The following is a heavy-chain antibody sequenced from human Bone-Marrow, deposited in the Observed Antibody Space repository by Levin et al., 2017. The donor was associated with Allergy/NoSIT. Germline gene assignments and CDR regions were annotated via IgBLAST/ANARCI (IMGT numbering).Heavy chain of an antibody. D-gene: IGHD1-26*01. CDR3: AASGTYYFDY. Sequence: GESLKISCAASGFTFSNFWMHWVRQAPGKGLVWVSRISSDEISTTYADSVQGRLTISRDNAKNTVYLQMNSLRAEDTAVYYCAASGTYYFDYWGQGTLVTVSS. V-gene: IGHV3-74*01. CDR2: ISSDEIST. J-gene: IGHJ4*02. CDR1: GFTFSNFW.